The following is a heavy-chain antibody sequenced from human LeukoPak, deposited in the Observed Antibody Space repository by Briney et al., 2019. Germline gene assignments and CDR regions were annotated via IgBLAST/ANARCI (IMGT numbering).Heavy chain of an antibody. J-gene: IGHJ4*02. CDR1: GYTFTDYY. D-gene: IGHD1-26*01. CDR3: ATLGGRELPQIDY. Sequence: GASAKVSCKASGYTFTDYYMHWVRQAPGQGLEWMGWINPNSGGTNYAQKFQGRVTMTRDTSISTAYMELSRLRSDDTAVYYCATLGGRELPQIDYWGQGTLVTVSS. CDR2: INPNSGGT. V-gene: IGHV1-2*02.